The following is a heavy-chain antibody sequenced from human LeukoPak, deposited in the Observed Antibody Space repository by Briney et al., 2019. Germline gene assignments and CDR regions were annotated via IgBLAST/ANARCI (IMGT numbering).Heavy chain of an antibody. Sequence: SETLSLTCTVSGGSISSYYWSWIRQPPGKGLEWIGYIYYGGSTNYNPSLKSRVTISVDTSKNQFSLKLSSVTAADTAVYYRARDDQDAFDIWGQGTMVTVSS. V-gene: IGHV4-59*01. J-gene: IGHJ3*02. CDR2: IYYGGST. CDR3: ARDDQDAFDI. D-gene: IGHD2-2*01. CDR1: GGSISSYY.